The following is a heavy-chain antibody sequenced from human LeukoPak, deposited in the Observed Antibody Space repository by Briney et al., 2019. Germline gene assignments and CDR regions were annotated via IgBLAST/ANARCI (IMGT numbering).Heavy chain of an antibody. CDR3: ARGYFNILSGYYVPH. CDR2: MYYSGST. J-gene: IGHJ4*02. CDR1: GGSISSGGYY. D-gene: IGHD3-9*01. V-gene: IGHV4-31*03. Sequence: SETLSLTCTVSGGSISSGGYYWSWIRQHPGKGLEWIGYMYYSGSTSYNPSLKSRVTISVGTSQNQFSLKLSSVTAADTAVYYCARGYFNILSGYYVPHWGQGTLVTVSS.